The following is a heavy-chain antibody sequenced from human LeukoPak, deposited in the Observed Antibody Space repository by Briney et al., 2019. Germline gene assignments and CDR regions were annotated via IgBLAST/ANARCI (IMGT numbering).Heavy chain of an antibody. D-gene: IGHD3-3*01. V-gene: IGHV3-30*03. J-gene: IGHJ4*02. Sequence: GGSLRLSCAPSGFTFSRHGMHWVRQAPGKGLEWVSIISNDGSRKYYAHSVEGRFTISRDNSKNTLYLQMDSLRAEDTAVYYCARDRAWNYFDYWGQGTLVTVSS. CDR3: ARDRAWNYFDY. CDR2: ISNDGSRK. CDR1: GFTFSRHG.